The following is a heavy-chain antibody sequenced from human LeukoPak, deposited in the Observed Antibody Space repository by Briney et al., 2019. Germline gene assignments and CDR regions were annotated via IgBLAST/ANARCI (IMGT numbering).Heavy chain of an antibody. J-gene: IGHJ3*02. CDR2: MNPNTGNT. Sequence: ASVKVSCKASGYTFTTYDINWVRQAPGQGLEWMGWMNPNTGNTGYAQKFQGRVTLTRNTSINTAYMELSSLRSDDTAVYYCARILGARFLEWSDDAFDIWGQGTMVTVSS. D-gene: IGHD3-3*01. CDR1: GYTFTTYD. V-gene: IGHV1-8*03. CDR3: ARILGARFLEWSDDAFDI.